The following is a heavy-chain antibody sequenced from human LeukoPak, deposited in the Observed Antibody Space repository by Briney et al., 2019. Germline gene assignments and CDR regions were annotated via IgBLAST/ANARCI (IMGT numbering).Heavy chain of an antibody. CDR2: INTNTGNP. Sequence: ASVKVSCKASGYTFTSYGISWVRQAPGQGLEWMGWINTNTGNPTYAQGFTGRFVFSLDTSVSTAYLQISSLKAEDTAVYYCARDSDTSGYSSSWYQTFYYGMDVWGQGTTVTVSS. J-gene: IGHJ6*02. CDR3: ARDSDTSGYSSSWYQTFYYGMDV. CDR1: GYTFTSYG. D-gene: IGHD6-13*01. V-gene: IGHV7-4-1*02.